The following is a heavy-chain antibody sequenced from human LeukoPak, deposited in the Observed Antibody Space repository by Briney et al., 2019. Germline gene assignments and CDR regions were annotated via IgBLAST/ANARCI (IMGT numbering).Heavy chain of an antibody. J-gene: IGHJ4*02. V-gene: IGHV1-69*04. CDR1: GGTFSSYA. D-gene: IGHD6-19*01. CDR2: IIPILGIA. CDR3: ADIAVAGTGRFDY. Sequence: SVKVSCKASGGTFSSYAISWVRQAPGQGLEWMGRIIPILGIANYAQKFQGRVTITADKSTSTAYMELSSLRSEDTAVYYCADIAVAGTGRFDYWGQGTLVTVSS.